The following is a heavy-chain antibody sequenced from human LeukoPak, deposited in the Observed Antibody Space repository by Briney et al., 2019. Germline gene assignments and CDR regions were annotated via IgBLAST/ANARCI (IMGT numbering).Heavy chain of an antibody. CDR2: ISGSGGST. J-gene: IGHJ4*02. CDR1: GFTFSSYA. D-gene: IGHD3-16*02. V-gene: IGHV3-23*01. CDR3: AAMITFGGVIAPDY. Sequence: PGGSLRLSCAASGFTFSSYAMSWVRQAPGKGLEWVSAISGSGGSTYYADSVKGRFTISRDNSKNTLYLQMNSLRAEDTAVYYCAAMITFGGVIAPDYWGQGTLVTVSS.